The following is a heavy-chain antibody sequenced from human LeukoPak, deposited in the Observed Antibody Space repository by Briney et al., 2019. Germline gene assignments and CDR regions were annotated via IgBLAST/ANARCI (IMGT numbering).Heavy chain of an antibody. V-gene: IGHV3-53*01. CDR2: IYSGGST. CDR1: GFTVSSNY. CDR3: ARDSRNYYDSSGYYYETRSAFDI. J-gene: IGHJ3*02. Sequence: GGSLRLSCAASGFTVSSNYMSWVRQAPGKGLEWVSVIYSGGSTYYADSVKGRFTIPRDNSKNTLYLQMNSLRAEDTAVYYCARDSRNYYDSSGYYYETRSAFDIWGQGTMVTVSS. D-gene: IGHD3-22*01.